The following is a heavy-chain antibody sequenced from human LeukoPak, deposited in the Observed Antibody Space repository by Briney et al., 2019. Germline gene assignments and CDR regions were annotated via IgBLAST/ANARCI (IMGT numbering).Heavy chain of an antibody. CDR2: IKSKTDGGTT. CDR1: GFTFSSYA. J-gene: IGHJ3*02. V-gene: IGHV3-15*01. Sequence: GGSLRLSCAAAGFTFSSYAMSWVREAPGKGLEWVGLIKSKTDGGTTDYAAPVKGRFTISRDDSKNTLYLQMNSLKTEDTAVYYCTTEVEDIVANYAFDIWGQGTMVTVSS. D-gene: IGHD5-12*01. CDR3: TTEVEDIVANYAFDI.